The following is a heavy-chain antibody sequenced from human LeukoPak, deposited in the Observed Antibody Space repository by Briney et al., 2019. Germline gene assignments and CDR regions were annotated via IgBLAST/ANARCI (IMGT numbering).Heavy chain of an antibody. Sequence: SETLSLTCTVSGYSISSGYYWGWIRQPPGKGLEWIGSIYHSGSTYYNPSLKSRVTKSVDTSKNQFSLKLSSVTAADTAVYYCARGRYYDFWSAKGTFDYWGQGTLVTVSS. CDR1: GYSISSGYY. D-gene: IGHD3-3*01. V-gene: IGHV4-38-2*02. CDR2: IYHSGST. CDR3: ARGRYYDFWSAKGTFDY. J-gene: IGHJ4*02.